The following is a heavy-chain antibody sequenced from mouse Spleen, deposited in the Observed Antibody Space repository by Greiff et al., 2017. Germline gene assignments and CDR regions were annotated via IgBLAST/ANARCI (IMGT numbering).Heavy chain of an antibody. CDR3: ARHRVGPYYFDY. CDR2: ISSGGGST. D-gene: IGHD2-10*01. V-gene: IGHV5-12-1*01. Sequence: EVKLMESGGGLVKPGGSLKLSCAASGFAFSSYDMSWVRQTPEKRLEWVAYISSGGGSTYYPDTVKGRFTISRDNAKNTLYLQMSSLRSEDTALYYCARHRVGPYYFDYWGQGTLVTVSA. J-gene: IGHJ3*01. CDR1: GFAFSSYD.